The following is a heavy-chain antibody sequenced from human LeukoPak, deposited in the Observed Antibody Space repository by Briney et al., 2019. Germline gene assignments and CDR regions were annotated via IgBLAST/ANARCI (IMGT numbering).Heavy chain of an antibody. V-gene: IGHV3-30*02. J-gene: IGHJ4*02. Sequence: GGSLRLSCAASGFTFSTYGMHWVRQAPGKGLEWVTFIQYDGSNKYGADSVKGRFTISRDNSKNALYLQMNSLRAEDTAVYYCAKDFYDYVWGSYRYTNPFDSWGQGTLVTVSS. CDR3: AKDFYDYVWGSYRYTNPFDS. CDR1: GFTFSTYG. D-gene: IGHD3-16*02. CDR2: IQYDGSNK.